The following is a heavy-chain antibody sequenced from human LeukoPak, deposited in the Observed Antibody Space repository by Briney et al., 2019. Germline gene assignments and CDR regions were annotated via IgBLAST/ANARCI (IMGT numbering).Heavy chain of an antibody. CDR1: GFTFSSYG. D-gene: IGHD3-22*01. V-gene: IGHV3-33*08. J-gene: IGHJ4*02. CDR3: ARWYYDSSGAPAFDY. CDR2: IWYDGSNK. Sequence: GRSLRLSCAASGFTFSSYGMHWVRQAPGKGLEWVAVIWYDGSNKYYADSVKGRFTISRDNSKNTLYLQMNSLRAEDTAVYYCARWYYDSSGAPAFDYWGQGTLVTVSS.